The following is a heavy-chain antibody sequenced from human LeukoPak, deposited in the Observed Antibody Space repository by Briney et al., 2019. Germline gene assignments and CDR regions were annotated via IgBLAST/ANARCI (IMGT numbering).Heavy chain of an antibody. V-gene: IGHV3-30*03. D-gene: IGHD4/OR15-4a*01. CDR1: GFTFSSYG. CDR3: ARGGAN. CDR2: ISYDGSNK. Sequence: PGRSLRLSCAASGFTFSSYGMHWVRQAPGKGLEWVAVISYDGSNKYYADSVKGRFTISRDNSKNTLYLQMNSLRGEDTAVYYCARGGANWGQGTLVTVSS. J-gene: IGHJ4*02.